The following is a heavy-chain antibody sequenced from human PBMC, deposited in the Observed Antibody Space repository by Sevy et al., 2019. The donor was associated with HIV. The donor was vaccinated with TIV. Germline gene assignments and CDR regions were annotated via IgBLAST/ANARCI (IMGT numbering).Heavy chain of an antibody. CDR3: ARRRYNGPYYFEY. V-gene: IGHV4-4*02. CDR1: GDSISSSTW. CDR2: IHHSGST. D-gene: IGHD5-12*01. Sequence: SETLSLTCVVSGDSISSSTWWSWVRQPPGKGLEWIGEIHHSGSTNYNPSLKSRVTISVDKSKNQFSLKLTSATAADTAVYYCARRRYNGPYYFEYWGQGTLVTVSS. J-gene: IGHJ4*02.